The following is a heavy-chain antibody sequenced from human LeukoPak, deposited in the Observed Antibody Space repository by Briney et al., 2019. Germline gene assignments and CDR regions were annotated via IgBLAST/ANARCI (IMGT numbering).Heavy chain of an antibody. D-gene: IGHD3-9*01. J-gene: IGHJ6*02. CDR1: GFTFSNYA. Sequence: GGSLRLSCGASGFTFSNYAMSWVRQAPGKGLEWVSGISDSGSTAFYADSVKGRFTISRDNAKNSLYLQMNSLRAEDTAVYYCAREYVYYDILTGAYGMDVWGQGTTVTVSS. CDR3: AREYVYYDILTGAYGMDV. V-gene: IGHV3-23*01. CDR2: ISDSGSTA.